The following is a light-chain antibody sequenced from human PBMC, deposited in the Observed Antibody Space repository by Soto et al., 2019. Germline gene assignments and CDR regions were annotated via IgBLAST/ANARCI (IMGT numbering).Light chain of an antibody. CDR2: EAS. CDR1: ENIYGY. CDR3: QQANSFPIT. V-gene: IGKV1-5*03. Sequence: IQMTQSPNTLSASVGDRVSITFLASENIYGYLAWYQQKPGKAPKLLIYEASSLESGVPSRFSGSGYGTEFTLTINGLLPEDFATYYCQQANSFPITFGQGTRLEIK. J-gene: IGKJ5*01.